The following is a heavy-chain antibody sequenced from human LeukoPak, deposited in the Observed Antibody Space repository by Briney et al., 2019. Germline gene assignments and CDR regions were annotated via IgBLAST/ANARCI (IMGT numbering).Heavy chain of an antibody. D-gene: IGHD6-19*01. CDR1: GFTVSSNY. Sequence: GGSQRLSCAASGFTVSSNYMSWVRQAPGKGLEWVSVIYSGGSTYYADSVKGRFTISRDNSKNTLYLQMNSLRAEDTAVYYCASGKSSGWSPLDYWGQGTLVTVSS. J-gene: IGHJ4*02. V-gene: IGHV3-66*01. CDR2: IYSGGST. CDR3: ASGKSSGWSPLDY.